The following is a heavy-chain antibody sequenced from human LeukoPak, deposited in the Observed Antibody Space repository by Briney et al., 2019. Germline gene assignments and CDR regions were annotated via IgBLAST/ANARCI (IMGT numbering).Heavy chain of an antibody. CDR2: ISYDGSNK. CDR1: GFTFSSYA. D-gene: IGHD3-22*01. J-gene: IGHJ4*02. Sequence: GGSLRLSCAASGFTFSSYAMHWVRQAPGKGLEWVAVISYDGSNKYYADSVKGRFTISRDNSKNTLYLQMNSLRAEDTAVYYCAKQGYYYDSSGYYWYYFDYWGQGTLVTVSS. V-gene: IGHV3-30*18. CDR3: AKQGYYYDSSGYYWYYFDY.